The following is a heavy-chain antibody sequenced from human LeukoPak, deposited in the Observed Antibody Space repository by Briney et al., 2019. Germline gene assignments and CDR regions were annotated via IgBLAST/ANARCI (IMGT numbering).Heavy chain of an antibody. D-gene: IGHD1-1*01. CDR2: IYYSGST. CDR1: GGSISSYY. J-gene: IGHJ4*02. V-gene: IGHV4-59*08. CDR3: AGQGYLLDY. Sequence: PSGTLSLTCAVSGGSISSYYWSWIRQPPGKGLEWIGYIYYSGSTNYNPSLRSRVTISVDTSKNQFSLKLSSVTAADTAVYYCAGQGYLLDYWGQGTLVTVSS.